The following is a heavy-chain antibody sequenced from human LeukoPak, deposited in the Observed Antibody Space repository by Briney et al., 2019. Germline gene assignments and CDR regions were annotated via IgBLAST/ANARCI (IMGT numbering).Heavy chain of an antibody. CDR1: GGTFSSYA. Sequence: SVKVSCKASGGTFSSYAISWVRQAPGQGLEWMGRIIPILGIANYAQKFQGRVTITADKSTSTAYMELSSLKSEDTAVYYCARCGQQLVHDYWGQGTLVTVSS. D-gene: IGHD6-13*01. V-gene: IGHV1-69*04. CDR2: IIPILGIA. CDR3: ARCGQQLVHDY. J-gene: IGHJ4*02.